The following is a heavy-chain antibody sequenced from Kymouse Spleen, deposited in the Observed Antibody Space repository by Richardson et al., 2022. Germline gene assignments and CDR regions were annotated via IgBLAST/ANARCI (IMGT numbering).Heavy chain of an antibody. CDR3: ASITGTTSNWFDP. CDR1: GGSFSGYY. V-gene: IGHV4-34*01. CDR2: INHSGST. D-gene: IGHD1-7*01. J-gene: IGHJ5*02. Sequence: QVQLQQWGAGLLKPSETLSLTCAVYGGSFSGYYWSWIRQPPGKGLEWIGEINHSGSTNYNPSLKSRVTISVDTSKNQFSLKLSSVTAADTAVYYCASITGTTSNWFDPWGQGTLVTVSS.